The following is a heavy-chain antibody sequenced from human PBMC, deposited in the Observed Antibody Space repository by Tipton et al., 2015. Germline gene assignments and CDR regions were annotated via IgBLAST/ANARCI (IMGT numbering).Heavy chain of an antibody. J-gene: IGHJ6*02. CDR1: GGSVSTSNYY. D-gene: IGHD5-24*01. CDR3: ARDLEHGMDV. V-gene: IGHV4-61*01. Sequence: TLSLTCTVSGGSVSTSNYYWGWIRQSPGKGLEWIGYISYSGSTHYNPSLKRRVTISLDTSKNQFSLTLNSVTAADTAVYCCARDLEHGMDVWGQGTTVTVSS. CDR2: ISYSGST.